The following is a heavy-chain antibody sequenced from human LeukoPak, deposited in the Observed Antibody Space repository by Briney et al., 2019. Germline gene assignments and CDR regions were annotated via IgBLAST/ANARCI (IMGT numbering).Heavy chain of an antibody. D-gene: IGHD5-24*01. CDR1: GYSISSGFY. J-gene: IGHJ4*02. CDR3: ARHWGYSEFDY. CDR2: ISHSGSP. Sequence: SETLSLTCAVSGYSISSGFYWGWTRRPPGKGLEWIGSISHSGSPYYNPSLKSRVIISVGTSENQFSLRLSSVTAADTAVYYCARHWGYSEFDYWGQGTLVTVSS. V-gene: IGHV4-38-2*01.